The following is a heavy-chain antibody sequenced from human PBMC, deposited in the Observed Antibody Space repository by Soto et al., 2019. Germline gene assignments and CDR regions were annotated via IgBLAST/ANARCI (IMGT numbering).Heavy chain of an antibody. D-gene: IGHD1-1*01. CDR1: GYTFTGYY. CDR2: INPNSGGT. J-gene: IGHJ6*02. Sequence: SVKVSCKASGYTFTGYYMHWVRQAPGQGLEWMGWINPNSGGTNYAQKFQGRVTMTRDTSISTAYMELSRLRSDDTAVYYCARETVGTGTDYYYYGMDVWGQGTTVTVSS. CDR3: ARETVGTGTDYYYYGMDV. V-gene: IGHV1-2*02.